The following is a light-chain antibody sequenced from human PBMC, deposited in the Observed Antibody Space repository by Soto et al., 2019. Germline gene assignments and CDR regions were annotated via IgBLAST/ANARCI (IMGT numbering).Light chain of an antibody. CDR3: LQDYRYPPWT. V-gene: IGKV1-6*01. Sequence: QMTQSPSSLSASVGEKIIITCRASRDVGSDVSWYQQKPGQAPKLLIYAASNLYTGVPSRFSGSGSGTDFTLTISSLQPEDFATYYCLQDYRYPPWTFGQGTKVEIK. J-gene: IGKJ1*01. CDR2: AAS. CDR1: RDVGSD.